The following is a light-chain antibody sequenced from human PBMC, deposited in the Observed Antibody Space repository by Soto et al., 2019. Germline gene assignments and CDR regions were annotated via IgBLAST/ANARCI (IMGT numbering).Light chain of an antibody. V-gene: IGKV3-15*01. J-gene: IGKJ4*01. CDR2: GAS. CDR3: QQYSNWPLT. Sequence: EIVMTQSPVTLSVSPGERATLSCRASQSVTNSYLAWYQQKPGQAPRLLIFGASTRAAGIPARFSGSGSGTEFTLTISSLQSEDFAVYYCQQYSNWPLTFGGGTRWIS. CDR1: QSVTNSY.